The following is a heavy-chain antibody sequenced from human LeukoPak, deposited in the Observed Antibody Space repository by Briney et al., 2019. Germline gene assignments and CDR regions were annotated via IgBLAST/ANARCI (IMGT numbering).Heavy chain of an antibody. CDR1: GFTFSSYA. CDR3: ATRSSGSTYYFVY. D-gene: IGHD6-19*01. V-gene: IGHV3-23*01. Sequence: GGSLRLSCAASGFTFSSYAVSWVRQAPGKGLEWVSTISGSGSITYYAGSVKGRFTISRDNSKNALYLQMNSLRADDSAVYFCATRSSGSTYYFVYWGQGTLVTVSS. J-gene: IGHJ4*02. CDR2: ISGSGSIT.